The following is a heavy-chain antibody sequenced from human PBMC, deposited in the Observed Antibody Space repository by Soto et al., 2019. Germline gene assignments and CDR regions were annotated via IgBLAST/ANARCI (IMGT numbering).Heavy chain of an antibody. CDR3: ARRPSAVITLVRGVPSYYYYCMEG. V-gene: IGHV1-8*01. CDR1: GYTFTSDD. CDR2: MNPNSGNT. J-gene: IGHJ6*01. D-gene: IGHD3-10*01. Sequence: GASVKVSCKASGYTFTSDDINWVRQATGQGLEWMGWMNPNSGNTGYAQKFQGRVTMTRNTSISTAYMELRSLRSEDTAVYYCARRPSAVITLVRGVPSYYYYCMEGWGRGPTVSVSS.